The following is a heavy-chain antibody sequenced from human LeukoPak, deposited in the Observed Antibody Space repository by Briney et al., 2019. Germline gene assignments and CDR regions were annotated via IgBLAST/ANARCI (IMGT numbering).Heavy chain of an antibody. CDR1: GYTFTIYY. CDR3: ARTDGRTYYYDSSGAGTFDI. J-gene: IGHJ3*02. V-gene: IGHV1-46*01. CDR2: INPSGGST. D-gene: IGHD3-22*01. Sequence: ASVRVSYKASGYTFTIYYMHWVRQAPGQGREGMGIINPSGGSTSYAQKFQGRVTMTRDTSTSTVYMELSSLRSEDTAVYYCARTDGRTYYYDSSGAGTFDIWGQGTMVTVSS.